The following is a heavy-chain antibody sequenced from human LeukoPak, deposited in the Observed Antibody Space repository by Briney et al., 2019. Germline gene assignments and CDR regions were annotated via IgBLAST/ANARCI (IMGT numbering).Heavy chain of an antibody. CDR1: GGSFSGYY. CDR3: ARLLAGYYGSGTRKDY. D-gene: IGHD3-10*01. Sequence: SETLSLTCAVYGGSFSGYYWSWIRQPPGKGLEWIGEINHSGSTNYNPSLKSRVTISVDTSKNQFSLKLSSVTAADTAVYYCARLLAGYYGSGTRKDYWGQGTLVTVSS. V-gene: IGHV4-34*01. CDR2: INHSGST. J-gene: IGHJ4*02.